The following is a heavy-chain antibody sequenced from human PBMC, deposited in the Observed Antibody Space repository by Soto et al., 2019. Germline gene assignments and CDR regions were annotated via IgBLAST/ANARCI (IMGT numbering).Heavy chain of an antibody. V-gene: IGHV4-59*08. Sequence: SETLSLTCTVSSGSISTYYWSWIRQPPGKGLEWIGYIYYTGSTNYNPSLKTRVAISMDTSKNQFSLNLSSVTAADTAVYYCASIPIAVAGPSFDYWGQGTLVTVSS. CDR3: ASIPIAVAGPSFDY. J-gene: IGHJ4*02. CDR2: IYYTGST. CDR1: SGSISTYY. D-gene: IGHD6-19*01.